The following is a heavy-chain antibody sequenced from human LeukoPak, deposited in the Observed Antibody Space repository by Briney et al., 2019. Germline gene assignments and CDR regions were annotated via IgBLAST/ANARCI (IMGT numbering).Heavy chain of an antibody. CDR3: ARDQGYRYGYGDFDY. J-gene: IGHJ4*02. Sequence: SVKVSCKSSGGTFRSYAISWVRQAPGQGLEWMGGIIPIFGTANYAQKFQGRVTITADEPTSTAYMELSRLRSEDTAVYYCARDQGYRYGYGDFDYWGQGTLVTVSS. V-gene: IGHV1-69*13. CDR1: GGTFRSYA. D-gene: IGHD5-18*01. CDR2: IIPIFGTA.